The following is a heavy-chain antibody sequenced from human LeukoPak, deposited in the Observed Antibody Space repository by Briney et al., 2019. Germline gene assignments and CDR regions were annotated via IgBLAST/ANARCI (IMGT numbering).Heavy chain of an antibody. Sequence: GGTLSLSCAASGFTFSNYCMHWVRQAPGKGLVWVSRINSDGSTTTYPDSVKGRFTISRDNAKNSLYLQVNSLVAEYTAWYYCARGPSYRSSWSGLDSWGQGTLVTVSS. CDR1: GFTFSNYC. CDR2: INSDGSTT. J-gene: IGHJ4*02. CDR3: ARGPSYRSSWSGLDS. D-gene: IGHD6-13*01. V-gene: IGHV3-74*01.